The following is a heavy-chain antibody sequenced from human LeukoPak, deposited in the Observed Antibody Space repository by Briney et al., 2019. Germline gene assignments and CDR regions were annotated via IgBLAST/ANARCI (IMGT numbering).Heavy chain of an antibody. V-gene: IGHV1-2*02. D-gene: IGHD3-3*01. CDR1: GYTLTGCY. CDR2: INPNSGGT. CDR3: ARDGVVIKQGHY. Sequence: GASVKVSCKASGYTLTGCYMHWVRQAPGQGLEWMGWINPNSGGTNYAQKFQGRATMTRDTSISTAYMELSRLRSDDTAVYYCARDGVVIKQGHYWGQGTLVTVSS. J-gene: IGHJ4*02.